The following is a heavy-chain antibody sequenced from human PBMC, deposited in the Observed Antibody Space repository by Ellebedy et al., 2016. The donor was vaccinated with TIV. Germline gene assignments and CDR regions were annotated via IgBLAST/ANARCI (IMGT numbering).Heavy chain of an antibody. V-gene: IGHV3-7*03. Sequence: PGGSLRLSCAASGFTFSSNWMSWVRQAPGKGLGLVAKIKEDGSLKYYVDAVKGRFAISRDNAKNSLYLQMNSLRAEDTAVYYCARYGNLGYWGQGTLVTVSS. CDR2: IKEDGSLK. CDR1: GFTFSSNW. D-gene: IGHD1-1*01. CDR3: ARYGNLGY. J-gene: IGHJ4*02.